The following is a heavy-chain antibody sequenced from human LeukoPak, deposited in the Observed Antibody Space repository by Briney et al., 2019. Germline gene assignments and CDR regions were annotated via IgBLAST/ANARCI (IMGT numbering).Heavy chain of an antibody. CDR3: VSPRGFSYGYFDY. CDR2: IYYSKNT. V-gene: IGHV4-39*01. CDR1: GGSVSRSRWS. Sequence: LFCTGAGRGGSVSRSRWSWGRKRQPPGKGLEWIGSIYYSKNTYYNPSLKSRVTISADTSKNQFSLTLGSVSATDTAVYYCVSPRGFSYGYFDYWGQGTLVTVSS. D-gene: IGHD5-18*01. J-gene: IGHJ4*02.